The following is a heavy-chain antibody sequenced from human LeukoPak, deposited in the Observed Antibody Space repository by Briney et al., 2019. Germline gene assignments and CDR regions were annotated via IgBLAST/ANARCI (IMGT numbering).Heavy chain of an antibody. J-gene: IGHJ4*02. V-gene: IGHV3-43*02. CDR3: AKDYY. CDR2: ISGDGGTT. CDR1: GYTFDDYP. Sequence: PGGSLRLSCAASGYTFDDYPMHWVRQVPGKGLEWVSLISGDGGTTYYADSFKGRFTISRDNSKNSLFLQMNSLRTEDTALYYCAKDYYWGQGTLVTVSS.